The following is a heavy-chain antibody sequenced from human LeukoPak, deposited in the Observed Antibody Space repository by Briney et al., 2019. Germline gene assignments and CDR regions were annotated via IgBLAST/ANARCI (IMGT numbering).Heavy chain of an antibody. Sequence: MSLRLSCAASGYTFSIYGMNWVRQAPGKGLEWVAIIWYDGSNTYFAESVMGRFSISKDNFKNTVYLQMNSLKIEDTGVYYCARAGIVNALDYWGQGAQVTVSS. J-gene: IGHJ4*02. D-gene: IGHD2/OR15-2a*01. CDR3: ARAGIVNALDY. CDR2: IWYDGSNT. V-gene: IGHV3-33*01. CDR1: GYTFSIYG.